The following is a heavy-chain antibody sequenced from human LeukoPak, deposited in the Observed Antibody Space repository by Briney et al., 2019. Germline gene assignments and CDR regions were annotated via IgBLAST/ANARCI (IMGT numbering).Heavy chain of an antibody. V-gene: IGHV3-21*01. Sequence: PGGSLRLSCAASGFTFSTYSMSWVRQAPGKGLEWVSSISSSSSYIYYADSVKGRFTISRDNAKNSLYPQMNSLRAEDTAVYYCARDRHYYDSSGYGYWGQGTLVTVSS. CDR1: GFTFSTYS. CDR3: ARDRHYYDSSGYGY. CDR2: ISSSSSYI. D-gene: IGHD3-22*01. J-gene: IGHJ4*02.